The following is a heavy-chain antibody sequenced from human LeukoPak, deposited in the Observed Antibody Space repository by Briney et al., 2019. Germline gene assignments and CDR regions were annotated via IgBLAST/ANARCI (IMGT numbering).Heavy chain of an antibody. Sequence: SVKVSCKASGFTFINSAMQWVRQARGQRLEWIGWIVVGSGNTNYAQKFQERVTITRDMSASTAYMELSRPRSDDTAVYYCARGAAVAPDYWGQGTLVTVSS. CDR3: ARGAAVAPDY. V-gene: IGHV1-58*02. CDR2: IVVGSGNT. CDR1: GFTFINSA. D-gene: IGHD6-19*01. J-gene: IGHJ4*02.